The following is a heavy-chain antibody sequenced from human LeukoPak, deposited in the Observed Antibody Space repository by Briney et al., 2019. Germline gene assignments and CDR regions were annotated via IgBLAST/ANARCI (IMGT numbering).Heavy chain of an antibody. Sequence: GGSLRLSCATSGLSFSSYAMSWVRQASGKGLEWVSAMSSSDDGRYYAASVRGRFTISRDTSRSTLYLQMNSLRAEDAAVYYCAKAPLTSCRGAFCYPFDYWGQGTLVTVSS. CDR3: AKAPLTSCRGAFCYPFDY. J-gene: IGHJ4*02. V-gene: IGHV3-23*01. D-gene: IGHD2-15*01. CDR2: MSSSDDGR. CDR1: GLSFSSYA.